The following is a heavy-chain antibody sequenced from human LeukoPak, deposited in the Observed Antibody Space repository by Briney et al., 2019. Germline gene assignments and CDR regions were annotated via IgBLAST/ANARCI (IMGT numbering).Heavy chain of an antibody. CDR2: ISSSSSYI. Sequence: PGGSLRLSCAASGFTFSSYSMNWVRQAPGKGLEWVSSISSSSSYIYYADSVKGRFTISRDNAKNSLYLKMNSLRAEDTAVYYCARVQGYSSGWPSYYYYYMDVWGKGTTVTVSS. D-gene: IGHD6-19*01. V-gene: IGHV3-21*01. CDR3: ARVQGYSSGWPSYYYYYMDV. J-gene: IGHJ6*03. CDR1: GFTFSSYS.